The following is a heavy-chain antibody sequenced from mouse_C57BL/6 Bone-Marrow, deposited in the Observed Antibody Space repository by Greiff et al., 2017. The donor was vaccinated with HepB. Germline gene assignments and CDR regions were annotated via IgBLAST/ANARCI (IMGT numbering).Heavy chain of an antibody. J-gene: IGHJ2*01. D-gene: IGHD2-1*01. CDR2: IDPENGDT. V-gene: IGHV14-4*01. CDR1: GFNIKDDY. Sequence: EVQLQQSGAELVRPGASVKLSCTASGFNIKDDYMHWVKQRPEQGLEWIGWIDPENGDTEYASKFQGKATIPADTSSNTAYLQLSSLTSEDTAVYYCTFYGNYPYFDYWGQGTTLTVSS. CDR3: TFYGNYPYFDY.